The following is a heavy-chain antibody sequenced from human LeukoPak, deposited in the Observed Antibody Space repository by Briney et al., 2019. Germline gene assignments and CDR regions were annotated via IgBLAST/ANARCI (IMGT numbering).Heavy chain of an antibody. V-gene: IGHV4-59*01. CDR1: GGSISSYY. J-gene: IGHJ4*02. Sequence: SETLSLTCTVSGGSISSYYWSWIRQPPGKGLEWIGYIYYSGSTNYNPSLKSRVTISVDTSKSQFSLKLSSVTAADTAVYYCARSPNYYDSSGYYFVDYWGQGTLVTVSS. CDR2: IYYSGST. D-gene: IGHD3-22*01. CDR3: ARSPNYYDSSGYYFVDY.